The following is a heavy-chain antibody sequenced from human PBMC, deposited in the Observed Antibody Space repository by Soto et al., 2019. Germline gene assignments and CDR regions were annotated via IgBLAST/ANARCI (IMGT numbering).Heavy chain of an antibody. Sequence: KTSETLSLTCTVSGGSISSYYWSWIRQPPGKGLEWIGYIYYSGSTNYNPSLKSRVTISVDTSKNQFSLKLSSVTAADTAVYYCATGVDTAMVGTSTHYYYGMDVWGQGTTVTVSS. CDR2: IYYSGST. CDR3: ATGVDTAMVGTSTHYYYGMDV. V-gene: IGHV4-59*01. CDR1: GGSISSYY. D-gene: IGHD5-18*01. J-gene: IGHJ6*02.